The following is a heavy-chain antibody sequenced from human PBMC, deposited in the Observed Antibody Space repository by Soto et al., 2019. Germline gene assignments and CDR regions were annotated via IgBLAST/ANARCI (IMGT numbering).Heavy chain of an antibody. CDR1: GFTFSSYA. D-gene: IGHD1-7*01. V-gene: IGHV3-30-3*01. CDR2: ISYDGSNK. Sequence: GGSLRLSCAASGFTFSSYAMHRVRQAPGKGLEWVAVISYDGSNKYYADSVKGRFTISRDNSKNTLYLQMNSLRAEDTAVYYCARGKLELLRDYYYGMDVWGQGTTVTVSS. CDR3: ARGKLELLRDYYYGMDV. J-gene: IGHJ6*02.